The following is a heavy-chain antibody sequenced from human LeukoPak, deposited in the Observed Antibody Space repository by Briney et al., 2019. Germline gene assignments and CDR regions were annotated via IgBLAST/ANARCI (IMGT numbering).Heavy chain of an antibody. CDR1: GYSFTSYW. Sequence: GESLKISCKGSGYSFTSYWIGWVRQMPGKGLEWMGIIYPGDSDTRYSPSFQGQVTISADKSISTAYLQWSSLKASDTAMYYCARLGSDYYYAPNWFDPWAREPWSPSPQ. CDR2: IYPGDSDT. CDR3: ARLGSDYYYAPNWFDP. D-gene: IGHD3-10*01. J-gene: IGHJ5*02. V-gene: IGHV5-51*01.